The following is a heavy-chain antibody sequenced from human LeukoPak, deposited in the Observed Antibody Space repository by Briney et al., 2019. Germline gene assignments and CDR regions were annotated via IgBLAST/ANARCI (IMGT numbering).Heavy chain of an antibody. J-gene: IGHJ5*02. V-gene: IGHV4-59*08. CDR2: IYYSGST. D-gene: IGHD3-10*01. CDR3: ARLEFRGSGSYYNWFDP. Sequence: KPSETLSLTCTVSGGSISSYYWSWIRQPPGKGLEWIGYIYYSGSTKYNPSLKSRVTISLDTSKNQVSPKLSSVTVADTAVYYCARLEFRGSGSYYNWFDPWGQGTLVTVSS. CDR1: GGSISSYY.